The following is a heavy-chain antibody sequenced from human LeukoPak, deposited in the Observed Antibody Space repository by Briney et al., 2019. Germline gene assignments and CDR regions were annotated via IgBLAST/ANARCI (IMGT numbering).Heavy chain of an antibody. CDR1: GFTFNNFA. V-gene: IGHV3-23*01. CDR2: ISDSGGAT. CDR3: ARYRASGWYEDIDY. Sequence: GGSLRLSCVGSGFTFNNFAMAWVRQAPGKGLEWVSGISDSGGATSYADSVKGRFTISRDTSKNTLHLQMNSLRAEDTAVYYCARYRASGWYEDIDYWGQGTLVTV. D-gene: IGHD6-19*01. J-gene: IGHJ4*02.